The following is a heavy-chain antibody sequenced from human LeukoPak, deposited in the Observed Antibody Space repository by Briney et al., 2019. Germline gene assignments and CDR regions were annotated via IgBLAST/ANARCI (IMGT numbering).Heavy chain of an antibody. Sequence: SETLSLTCTVSGGSISSSSYYWSWIRQPPGKGLEWIGYIYYSGSTNYNPSLKSRVTISVDTSKNQFSLKLSSVTAAVTAVYYCAREGSSWYDYWGQGTLVTVSS. D-gene: IGHD6-13*01. CDR3: AREGSSWYDY. CDR1: GGSISSSSYY. J-gene: IGHJ4*02. CDR2: IYYSGST. V-gene: IGHV4-61*01.